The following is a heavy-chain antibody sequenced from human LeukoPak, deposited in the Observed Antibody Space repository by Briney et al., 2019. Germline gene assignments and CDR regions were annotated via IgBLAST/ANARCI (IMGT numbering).Heavy chain of an antibody. Sequence: PSETLSLTCTVSGGSISSGGYYWSWIRQHPGKGLEWIGYIYYSGSTYYNPSLKSRVTIPVDTSKNQFSLKLSSVTAADTAVYYCARDQYYYDSSGYHVSHYFDYWGQGTLVTVSS. D-gene: IGHD3-22*01. CDR3: ARDQYYYDSSGYHVSHYFDY. CDR2: IYYSGST. V-gene: IGHV4-31*03. J-gene: IGHJ4*02. CDR1: GGSISSGGYY.